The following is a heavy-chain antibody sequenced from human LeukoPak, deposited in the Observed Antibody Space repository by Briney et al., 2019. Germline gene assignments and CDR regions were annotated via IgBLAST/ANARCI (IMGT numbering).Heavy chain of an antibody. D-gene: IGHD2-2*01. CDR1: GFTFSNYG. Sequence: GGSLRLSCADSGFTFSNYGMHWVRQAPGKGLEWVAVISYDGTNKYYADSVKGRFTISIDNSKNTLYLQMNSLRAGDTAVYYCAKDWGFCSSTSCYPRIWGQGTMVTVSS. V-gene: IGHV3-30*18. CDR3: AKDWGFCSSTSCYPRI. J-gene: IGHJ3*02. CDR2: ISYDGTNK.